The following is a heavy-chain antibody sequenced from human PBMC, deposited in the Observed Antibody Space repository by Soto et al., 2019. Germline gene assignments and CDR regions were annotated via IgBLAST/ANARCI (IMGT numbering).Heavy chain of an antibody. D-gene: IGHD3-10*01. CDR2: LSGGNGDT. J-gene: IGHJ4*01. CDR3: VTYHYGLHGY. Sequence: ASVKVSCKASGYTFTKQSMHWVRQAPGQSPEWMGWLSGGNGDTRYSQKFQGRVTLTGDTSASIGYMELSSLTSEDTAAYYCVTYHYGLHGYWGQGTLVTVSS. CDR1: GYTFTKQS. V-gene: IGHV1-3*01.